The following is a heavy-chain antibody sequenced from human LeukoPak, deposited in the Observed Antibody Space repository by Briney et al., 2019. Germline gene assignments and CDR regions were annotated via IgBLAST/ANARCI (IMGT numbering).Heavy chain of an antibody. J-gene: IGHJ4*02. V-gene: IGHV4-4*02. CDR3: ASHHEMATIAAQAFDY. D-gene: IGHD5-24*01. CDR1: GGSISSNNW. CDR2: IYHSGST. Sequence: PSETLSLTCAVSGGSISSNNWWNWVRQPPGKGLEWIGEIYHSGSTNYNPSLKSRVTISLDKSKNQFSLKLTSVTAADTAVYYCASHHEMATIAAQAFDYWGQGTLVTVSS.